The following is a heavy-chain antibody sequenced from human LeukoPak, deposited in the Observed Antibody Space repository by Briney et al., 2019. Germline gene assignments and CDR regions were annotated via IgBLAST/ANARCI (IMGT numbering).Heavy chain of an antibody. V-gene: IGHV4-4*09. D-gene: IGHD3-3*01. CDR3: ARAAPYYDFWSGPTLSFDY. Sequence: PSETLSLTCIVSGGSISSYYWSWIRQPPGKGLEWIGYIYTSGSTNYNPSLKSRVTISVDTSKNQFSLKLSSVTAADTAVYYCARAAPYYDFWSGPTLSFDYWGQGTLVTVSS. CDR2: IYTSGST. J-gene: IGHJ4*02. CDR1: GGSISSYY.